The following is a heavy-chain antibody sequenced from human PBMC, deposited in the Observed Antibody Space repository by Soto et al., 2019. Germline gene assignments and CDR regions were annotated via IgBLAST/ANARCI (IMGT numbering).Heavy chain of an antibody. CDR2: IYYSGST. CDR3: ARGNVVVVNGLDY. CDR1: GGSISSGDYY. Sequence: SETLSITCTVSGGSISSGDYYWSWIRQPPGKGLEWIGYIYYSGSTYYNPSLKSRVTISVDTSKNQFPLKLSSVTAADTAVYYCARGNVVVVNGLDYWGQGTLVTVSS. V-gene: IGHV4-30-4*01. J-gene: IGHJ4*02. D-gene: IGHD2-15*01.